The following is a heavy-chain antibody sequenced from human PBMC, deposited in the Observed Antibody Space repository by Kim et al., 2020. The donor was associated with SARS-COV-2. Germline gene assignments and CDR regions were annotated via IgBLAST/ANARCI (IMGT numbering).Heavy chain of an antibody. CDR3: AKEICGGDCYWKYFDY. Sequence: GGSLRLSCAASGFTFSSYAMSWVRQAPGKGLEWVSAISGSGGSTYYADSVKGRFTISRDNSKNTLYLQMNSLRAEDTAVYYCAKEICGGDCYWKYFDYWGQGTLVTVSS. CDR1: GFTFSSYA. D-gene: IGHD2-21*01. J-gene: IGHJ4*02. V-gene: IGHV3-23*01. CDR2: ISGSGGST.